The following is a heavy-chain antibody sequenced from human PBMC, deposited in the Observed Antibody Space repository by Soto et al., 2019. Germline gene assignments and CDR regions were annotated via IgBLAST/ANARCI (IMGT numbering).Heavy chain of an antibody. Sequence: SETLSLTCTVSGGSISSYYWSWIRQPPGKGLEWIGYIYYSGSTNYNPSLKSRVTISVDTSKNQFSLKLSSVTAADTATYYCVRASSGYYGFDYWGQGILVTVSS. V-gene: IGHV4-59*08. J-gene: IGHJ4*02. D-gene: IGHD3-22*01. CDR1: GGSISSYY. CDR3: VRASSGYYGFDY. CDR2: IYYSGST.